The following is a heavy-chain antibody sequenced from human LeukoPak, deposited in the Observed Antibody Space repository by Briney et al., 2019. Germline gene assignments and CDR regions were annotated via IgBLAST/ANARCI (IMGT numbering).Heavy chain of an antibody. CDR1: GYTLTELS. D-gene: IGHD3-16*01. Sequence: ASVKVSCKVSGYTLTELSLRWVRQAPGQGLEWMGWISAYNGNTNYAQKLQGRVTMTTDTSTSTAYMELRSLRSDDTAVYYCARLNVGGNYFDYWGQGTLVTVSS. J-gene: IGHJ4*02. CDR3: ARLNVGGNYFDY. CDR2: ISAYNGNT. V-gene: IGHV1-18*01.